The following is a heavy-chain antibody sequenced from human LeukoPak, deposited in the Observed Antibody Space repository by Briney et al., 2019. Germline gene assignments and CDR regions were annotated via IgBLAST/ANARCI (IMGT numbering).Heavy chain of an antibody. CDR1: GFTFSSYA. CDR3: ARGLPYCGGDCYYQH. D-gene: IGHD2-21*02. V-gene: IGHV3-64*01. Sequence: GGSLRLSCAASGFTFSSYAMHWVRQAPGKGLEYVSAISSNGGSTYYANSVKGRFTISRDNSKNTLYLQMGSLRAEDMAVYYCARGLPYCGGDCYYQHWGQGTLVTVSS. J-gene: IGHJ1*01. CDR2: ISSNGGST.